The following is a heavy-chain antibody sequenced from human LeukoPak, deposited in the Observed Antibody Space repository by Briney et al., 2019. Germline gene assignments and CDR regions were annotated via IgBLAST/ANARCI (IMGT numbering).Heavy chain of an antibody. J-gene: IGHJ3*02. CDR3: AREGATTYAFDI. Sequence: SETLSLTCTVSGGPISSYYWSWLRQPAGKGLEWIGRIYTSGSTNYNPSLKSRVTMSVDTSKNQFSLKLSSVTAADTAVYYCAREGATTYAFDIWGQGTMVTVSS. CDR2: IYTSGST. V-gene: IGHV4-4*07. CDR1: GGPISSYY. D-gene: IGHD1-26*01.